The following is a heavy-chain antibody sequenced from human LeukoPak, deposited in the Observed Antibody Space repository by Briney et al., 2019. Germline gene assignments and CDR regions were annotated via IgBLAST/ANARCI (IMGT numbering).Heavy chain of an antibody. CDR1: GFTFSSYA. V-gene: IGHV3-23*01. CDR3: AKDRSGSYSQGLDY. D-gene: IGHD1-26*01. CDR2: ISDSGGST. J-gene: IGHJ4*02. Sequence: SGGSLRLSCAASGFTFSSYAVSWVRQAPGKGLAWVSAISDSGGSTQYADSVKGRFIISRDNSKNTLYLQMNSLRAEDTAVYYCAKDRSGSYSQGLDYWGQGTLVTVSS.